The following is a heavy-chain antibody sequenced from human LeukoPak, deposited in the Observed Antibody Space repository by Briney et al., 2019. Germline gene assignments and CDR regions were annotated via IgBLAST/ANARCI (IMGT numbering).Heavy chain of an antibody. V-gene: IGHV3-23*01. CDR1: GFTFSNYA. CDR3: APDLRGSAWSLDD. D-gene: IGHD6-13*01. CDR2: ISGGGGGT. Sequence: SGGSLRLSCAASGFTFSNYALDWVRQAPGKGLEWVSLISGGGGGTYFADSVKGRFTISRDNSKNTLYLQMDGLRAEDTAIYYCAPDLRGSAWSLDDWGQGTLVTVSS. J-gene: IGHJ4*02.